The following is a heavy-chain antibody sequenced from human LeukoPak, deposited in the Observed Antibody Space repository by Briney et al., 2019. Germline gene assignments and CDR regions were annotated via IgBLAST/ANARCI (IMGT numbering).Heavy chain of an antibody. Sequence: GGSLRLSCAASGFTFSDYSMNWVRQTPRKGLEWVSCISGSGSYIYYADSVKGRFTISRDNSKNTLYLQMNSLRAEDTAVYYCAKDGLAAAGTDYYYYYYMDVWGKGTTVTVSS. CDR1: GFTFSDYS. CDR3: AKDGLAAAGTDYYYYYYMDV. J-gene: IGHJ6*03. V-gene: IGHV3-21*01. CDR2: ISGSGSYI. D-gene: IGHD6-13*01.